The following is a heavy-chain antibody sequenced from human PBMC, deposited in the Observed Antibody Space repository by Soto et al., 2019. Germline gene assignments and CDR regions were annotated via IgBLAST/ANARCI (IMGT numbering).Heavy chain of an antibody. CDR3: ARDGILTGYRGYFDY. J-gene: IGHJ4*02. CDR2: INHSGST. Sequence: PSETLSLTCAVYGGSFSGYYWSWIRQPPGKGLEWIGEINHSGSTNYNPSLKSRVTISVDTSKNQFSLKLSSVTAADTAVYYCARDGILTGYRGYFDYWGQGTLVTVS. CDR1: GGSFSGYY. D-gene: IGHD3-9*01. V-gene: IGHV4-34*01.